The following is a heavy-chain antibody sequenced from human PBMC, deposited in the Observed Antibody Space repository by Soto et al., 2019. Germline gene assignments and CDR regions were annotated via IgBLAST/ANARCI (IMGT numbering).Heavy chain of an antibody. CDR1: GYNFKNYW. D-gene: IGHD6-13*01. J-gene: IGHJ4*02. Sequence: GESLKISCKASGYNFKNYWIGWVRQMTEKGLEWMGFIYPDDSDTKYSPSFQGQVTISVDKSITTASLQWSSLKASDTAMYYCARIPFAATGFYFDYWAQGTLVTVSS. V-gene: IGHV5-51*01. CDR3: ARIPFAATGFYFDY. CDR2: IYPDDSDT.